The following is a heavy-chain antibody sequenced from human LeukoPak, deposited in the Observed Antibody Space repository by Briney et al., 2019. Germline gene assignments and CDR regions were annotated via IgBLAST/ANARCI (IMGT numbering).Heavy chain of an antibody. D-gene: IGHD3-3*01. CDR1: GFTFSIYW. J-gene: IGHJ4*02. Sequence: GGSLRLSCAASGFTFSIYWMSWVRHAPGKGLEWVANIKQDGSEKSYVDSVKGRFTIYRDNAKNSLYLQMNRLRAEDTAVYYCARELWSGDYWGQGTLVTVSS. CDR3: ARELWSGDY. V-gene: IGHV3-7*01. CDR2: IKQDGSEK.